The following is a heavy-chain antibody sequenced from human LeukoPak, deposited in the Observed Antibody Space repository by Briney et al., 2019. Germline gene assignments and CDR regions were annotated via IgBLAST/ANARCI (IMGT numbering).Heavy chain of an antibody. CDR3: ARHAEYNSGWHFYLDH. Sequence: SGPTLVNPSETLPLTCTVSGVSTTNGIYYWAWIRQPPGKGLEWIGSVHNVGSTYYNLSLRSRVTMSIDTSKNQFSLRLNSVTAADTAVYYCARHAEYNSGWHFYLDHWGQGILVTVSS. CDR1: GVSTTNGIYY. CDR2: VHNVGST. V-gene: IGHV4-39*01. J-gene: IGHJ4*02. D-gene: IGHD6-19*01.